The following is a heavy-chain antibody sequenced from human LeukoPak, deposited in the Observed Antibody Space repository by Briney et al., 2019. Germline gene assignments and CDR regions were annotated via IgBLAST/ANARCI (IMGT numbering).Heavy chain of an antibody. J-gene: IGHJ5*02. CDR1: GYTFTSYY. V-gene: IGHV1-46*01. CDR2: INPSGGST. CDR3: ARGRRPPGWFDP. Sequence: ASVKVSCKASGYTFTSYYMHWVRQAPGQGLEWMGIINPSGGSTSYAQKFQGRVTMTRNTSISTAYMELSSLRSEDTAVYYCARGRRPPGWFDPWGQGTLVTVSS.